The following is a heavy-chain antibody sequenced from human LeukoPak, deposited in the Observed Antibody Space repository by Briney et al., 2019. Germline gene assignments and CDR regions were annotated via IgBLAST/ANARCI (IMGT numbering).Heavy chain of an antibody. D-gene: IGHD3-22*01. J-gene: IGHJ4*02. V-gene: IGHV3-72*01. CDR1: GFSLSDHF. Sequence: GGSLRLSCAASGFSLSDHFVDWVRQAPGKGLEWVGRSRNKARSYTTKYAASVAGRFTISRDDSQNSLHLQMNSLRTEDTAVYYCTRALDISGYFYPFDFWGQGTLVTVSS. CDR3: TRALDISGYFYPFDF. CDR2: SRNKARSYTT.